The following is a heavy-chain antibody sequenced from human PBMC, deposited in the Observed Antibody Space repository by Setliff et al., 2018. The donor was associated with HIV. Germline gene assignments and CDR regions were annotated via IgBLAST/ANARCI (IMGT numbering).Heavy chain of an antibody. CDR1: GGSFSGYY. CDR3: ARVTTTVTINWFDP. J-gene: IGHJ5*02. Sequence: LSLTCAVYGGSFSGYYWSWIRQPPGKGLEWIGEINHSGSTNYNPFLKSRVTISVDTSKNQFSLKLSSVTAADTAVYYCARVTTTVTINWFDPWGQGTLVTVSS. CDR2: INHSGST. V-gene: IGHV4-34*01. D-gene: IGHD4-4*01.